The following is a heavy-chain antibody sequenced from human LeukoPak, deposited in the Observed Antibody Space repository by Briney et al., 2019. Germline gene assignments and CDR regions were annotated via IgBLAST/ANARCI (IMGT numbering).Heavy chain of an antibody. CDR3: ARFYTGWFDP. CDR1: GGSFSGYY. Sequence: PSETLSLTCAVYGGSFSGYYWSWIRQSPGKGLEWIGYIYYSGSTNYNPSLKSRVTISVDTSKNQFSLKLSSVTAADTAVYYCARFYTGWFDPWGQGTLVTVSS. V-gene: IGHV4-59*01. D-gene: IGHD1-1*01. J-gene: IGHJ5*02. CDR2: IYYSGST.